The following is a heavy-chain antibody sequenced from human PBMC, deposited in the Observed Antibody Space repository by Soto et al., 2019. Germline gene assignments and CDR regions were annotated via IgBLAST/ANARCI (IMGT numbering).Heavy chain of an antibody. V-gene: IGHV4-39*01. J-gene: IGHJ6*03. Sequence: SETLSLTCTVSGGSISSSSYYWGWIRQPPGKGLEWIGSVYYSGTTYYNPSLKSRVSISVDTPKNQFSLKLRSVTAADTAVYYCVRPERGQQLANYYMDVWGKGTTVTVSS. CDR3: VRPERGQQLANYYMDV. CDR1: GGSISSSSYY. D-gene: IGHD6-13*01. CDR2: VYYSGTT.